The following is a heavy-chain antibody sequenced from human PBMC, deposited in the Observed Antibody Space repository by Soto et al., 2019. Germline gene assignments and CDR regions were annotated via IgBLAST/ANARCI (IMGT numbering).Heavy chain of an antibody. D-gene: IGHD1-1*01. CDR1: GYTFTSYG. V-gene: IGHV1-18*01. CDR3: ARDIKVHGPLNYYYYYGMDV. J-gene: IGHJ6*02. CDR2: ISAYNGNT. Sequence: ASVKVSCKASGYTFTSYGISWVRQAPGQGLEWMGWISAYNGNTNYAQKLQGRVTMTTDTSTSTAYMELRSLRSDDTAVYYCARDIKVHGPLNYYYYYGMDVWGQGTTVTVSS.